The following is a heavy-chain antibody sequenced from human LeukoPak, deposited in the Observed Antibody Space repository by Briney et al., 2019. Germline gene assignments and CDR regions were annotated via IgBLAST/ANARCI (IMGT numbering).Heavy chain of an antibody. D-gene: IGHD1-1*01. J-gene: IGHJ4*02. V-gene: IGHV3-23*01. CDR3: ATKGTGLSDY. Sequence: PGGSLRLSCAASGFTFSSYTMSGVRQAPGKGLEWVSGISISGGSTYYADSVKGRFTISRDNSKNTLYLQMNGPRAEDTAAYYCATKGTGLSDYWGQGTLVTVSS. CDR2: ISISGGST. CDR1: GFTFSSYT.